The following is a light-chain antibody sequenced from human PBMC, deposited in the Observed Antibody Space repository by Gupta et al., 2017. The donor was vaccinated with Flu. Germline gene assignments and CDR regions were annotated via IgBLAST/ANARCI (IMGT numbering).Light chain of an antibody. CDR3: MQALQTPYT. CDR1: QSLLHSNGYNY. CDR2: LGS. V-gene: IGKV2-28*01. Sequence: DIVMTQSLLSLPVTPGEPASISCRSSQSLLHSNGYNYLDWYLQKPGQSPQLLIYLGSNRASGVPDRFSGRGSGTDFTLKISRVEAEDVGVYYCMQALQTPYTFGQGTKLEIK. J-gene: IGKJ2*01.